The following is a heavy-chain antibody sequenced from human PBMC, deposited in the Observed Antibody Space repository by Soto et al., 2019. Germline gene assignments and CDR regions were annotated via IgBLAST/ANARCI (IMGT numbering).Heavy chain of an antibody. CDR1: GFTFSSYA. CDR3: AKDAYYYGSGSYYNRVHGDYFDY. Sequence: GGSLRLSCAASGFTFSSYAMSWVRQAPGKGLEWVSAISGSGGSTYYADSVKGRFTISRDNSKNMLYLQMNSLRAEDTAVYYCAKDAYYYGSGSYYNRVHGDYFDYWGQGTLVTVSS. V-gene: IGHV3-23*01. J-gene: IGHJ4*02. D-gene: IGHD3-10*01. CDR2: ISGSGGST.